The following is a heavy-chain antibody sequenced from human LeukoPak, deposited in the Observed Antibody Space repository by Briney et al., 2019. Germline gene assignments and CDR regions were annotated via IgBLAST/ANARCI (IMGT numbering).Heavy chain of an antibody. CDR2: INPSGGST. CDR1: GYTFTSYY. D-gene: IGHD2-2*01. Sequence: GASVKVSCKASGYTFTSYYMHWVRQAPGQGLEWMGIINPSGGSTSYAQKFQGRVTMTRDTSTSTVYMELSSLRSEDTAVYYCARAGGIVVVPAAPKPNWFDPWGQGTLVTVSS. J-gene: IGHJ5*02. V-gene: IGHV1-46*01. CDR3: ARAGGIVVVPAAPKPNWFDP.